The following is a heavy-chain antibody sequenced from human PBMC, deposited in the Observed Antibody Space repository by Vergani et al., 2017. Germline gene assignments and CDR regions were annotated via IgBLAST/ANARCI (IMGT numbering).Heavy chain of an antibody. CDR3: AGGGGFHGWFDP. Sequence: QLQLPESGPGLVKPSEPLSLTCTVSGCSISSTSYYWGCIRQPPGKWLEWIGSIYYSGSTYYNPSPTTRVAISVDRSKNQFSLELSAVTAADTAVYYCAGGGGFHGWFDPWGQGTLVTVSS. V-gene: IGHV4-39*07. J-gene: IGHJ5*02. CDR2: IYYSGST. D-gene: IGHD3-16*01. CDR1: GCSISSTSYY.